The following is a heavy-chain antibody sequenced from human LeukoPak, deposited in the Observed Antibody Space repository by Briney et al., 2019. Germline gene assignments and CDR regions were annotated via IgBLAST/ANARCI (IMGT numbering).Heavy chain of an antibody. CDR2: INHSGST. CDR1: GGSFSGYY. V-gene: IGHV4-34*01. CDR3: ARHVRRMYYYILTGYPYYYYYMDV. J-gene: IGHJ6*03. D-gene: IGHD3-9*01. Sequence: SETLSLTCAVYGGSFSGYYWSWIRQPPGKGLEWIGEINHSGSTNYNPSLKSRVTISVDTSKNQFSLKLSSVTAADTAVYYCARHVRRMYYYILTGYPYYYYYMDVWGKGTTVTISS.